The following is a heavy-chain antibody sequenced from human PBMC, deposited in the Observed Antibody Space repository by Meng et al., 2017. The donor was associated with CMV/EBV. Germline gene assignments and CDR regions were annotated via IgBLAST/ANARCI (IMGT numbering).Heavy chain of an antibody. V-gene: IGHV1-18*01. CDR2: ISAYNGNT. CDR1: GYTFTSYG. J-gene: IGHJ5*02. CDR3: ARVRHGGGYQRQTNWFDP. D-gene: IGHD2-2*01. Sequence: ASVKVSCMASGYTFTSYGISWVRQAPGQGLEWMGWISAYNGNTNYAQKLQGRVTMTTDTSTSTAYMELRSLRSDDTAVYYCARVRHGGGYQRQTNWFDPWGQGTLVTVSS.